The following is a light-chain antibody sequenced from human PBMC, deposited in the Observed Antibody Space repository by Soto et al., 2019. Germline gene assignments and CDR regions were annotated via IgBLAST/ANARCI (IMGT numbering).Light chain of an antibody. CDR3: QQYNSYPLT. CDR1: QSISSY. J-gene: IGKJ4*01. V-gene: IGKV1-13*02. CDR2: GAS. Sequence: IQMTQSPSSLSASVGDRVTITCRASQSISSYLNWYQQKPGKAPKLLIYGASSLESGVPSRFSGSGSGTDFTLTISSLQPEDFATYYCQQYNSYPLTFGGGTKVDIK.